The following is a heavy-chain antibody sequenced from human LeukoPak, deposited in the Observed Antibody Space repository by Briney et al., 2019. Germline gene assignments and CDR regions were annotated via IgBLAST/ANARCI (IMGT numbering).Heavy chain of an antibody. CDR1: GYTFTSYG. V-gene: IGHV1-18*01. Sequence: ASVKVSCKASGYTFTSYGISWVRQAPGQGLEWMGWISAYNGNTNYAQKLQGRVTMTTDTSTSTAYMELSSLRSEDTAVYYCARGASLYCSGGSCYYTPVDYWGQGTLVTVSS. CDR3: ARGASLYCSGGSCYYTPVDY. D-gene: IGHD2-15*01. CDR2: ISAYNGNT. J-gene: IGHJ4*02.